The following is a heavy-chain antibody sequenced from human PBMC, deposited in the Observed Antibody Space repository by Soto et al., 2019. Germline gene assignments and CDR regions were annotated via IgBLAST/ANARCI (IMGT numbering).Heavy chain of an antibody. CDR3: ARRGSGNYYDY. CDR1: GFTFSSYA. J-gene: IGHJ4*02. V-gene: IGHV3-23*01. Sequence: EVQLLESGGGLVQPGGSLRLPCAASGFTFSSYAMSGGSTYYADSVKGRFTISRDNSKNTLYLQMNSLRAEDTAVYYCARRGSGNYYDYWGQGTLVTVSS. CDR2: GGST. D-gene: IGHD1-26*01.